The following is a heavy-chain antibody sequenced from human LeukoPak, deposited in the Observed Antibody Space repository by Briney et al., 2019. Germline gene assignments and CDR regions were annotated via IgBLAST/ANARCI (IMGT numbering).Heavy chain of an antibody. CDR1: GFTFSSYV. D-gene: IGHD6-25*01. CDR2: ISGSGGST. CDR3: ATSGSDYYCGMDV. J-gene: IGHJ6*02. V-gene: IGHV3-23*01. Sequence: PGGSLRLSCAASGFTFSSYVMSWVRQAPGKGLEWVSAISGSGGSTYYADSVKGRFTISRDNSKNTLYLQMNSLRAEDTAVYYCATSGSDYYCGMDVWGQGTTVTVSS.